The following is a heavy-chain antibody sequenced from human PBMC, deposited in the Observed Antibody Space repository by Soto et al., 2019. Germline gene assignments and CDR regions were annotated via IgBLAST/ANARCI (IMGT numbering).Heavy chain of an antibody. Sequence: ASVRVSCKXSGYTFTTYAMHWVRQAPGQRLEWMGWINAGNGRTKYSQKFQGRVTITRDTSATTVYMELSSLRSEDTAVYYCARAGDDCSTTNCYMIDYWGQGTLVTVSS. CDR1: GYTFTTYA. CDR3: ARAGDDCSTTNCYMIDY. V-gene: IGHV1-3*01. CDR2: INAGNGRT. D-gene: IGHD2-2*02. J-gene: IGHJ4*02.